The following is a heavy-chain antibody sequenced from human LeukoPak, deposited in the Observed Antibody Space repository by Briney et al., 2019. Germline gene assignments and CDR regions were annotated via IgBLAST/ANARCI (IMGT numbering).Heavy chain of an antibody. D-gene: IGHD3-16*02. J-gene: IGHJ4*02. CDR2: IKEDGSEK. CDR3: AREKELSS. Sequence: PGGSLRLSCAASGFTFSRYWTNWVRQAPGKGLEWVANIKEDGSEKYYVDSVKGRFTISRDNAKNSLYLQMNSLRAEDTAVYYCAREKELSSWGQGTLVTVSS. CDR1: GFTFSRYW. V-gene: IGHV3-7*04.